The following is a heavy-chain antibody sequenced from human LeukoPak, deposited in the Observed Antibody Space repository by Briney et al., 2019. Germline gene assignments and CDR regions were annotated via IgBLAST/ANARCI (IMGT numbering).Heavy chain of an antibody. CDR1: GFTFSSYE. CDR3: ASSSWYALDY. Sequence: GGSLRLSCAASGFTFSSYEMNWVRQAPGKGLEWISYISSSGSPMYYADSVKGRFTISRDNAKNSLYLQMNSLRAEDTAIYYCASSSWYALDYWGQGTLVTVSS. CDR2: ISSSGSPM. J-gene: IGHJ4*02. V-gene: IGHV3-48*03. D-gene: IGHD6-19*01.